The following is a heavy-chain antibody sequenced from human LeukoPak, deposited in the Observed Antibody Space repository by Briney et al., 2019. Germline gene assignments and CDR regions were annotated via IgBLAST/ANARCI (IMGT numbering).Heavy chain of an antibody. Sequence: SGGSLRLSCAASGFTFSSYAMSWVRQAPGKGLEWVSAISGSGGSTYYADSVKGRFTISRDNSKNTLYLQMNSLRAEDTAVYYCAKDLGRSGSYFVDYWGQGTLVTVSS. CDR3: AKDLGRSGSYFVDY. CDR2: ISGSGGST. D-gene: IGHD1-26*01. V-gene: IGHV3-23*01. CDR1: GFTFSSYA. J-gene: IGHJ4*02.